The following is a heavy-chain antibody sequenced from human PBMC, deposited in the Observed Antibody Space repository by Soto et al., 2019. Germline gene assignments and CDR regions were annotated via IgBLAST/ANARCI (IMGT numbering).Heavy chain of an antibody. CDR3: AGSRITATRSDY. D-gene: IGHD1-20*01. CDR1: GGSISSYY. V-gene: IGHV4-59*08. Sequence: SETLSLTCSVSGGSISSYYWTCIRQKPGKGLEWIGYIYDRGNTNYNPSIQSRVTISVDTSKNKFSLHLSSVTDAVTVVYYCAGSRITATRSDYWGHGTLVTVP. J-gene: IGHJ4*01. CDR2: IYDRGNT.